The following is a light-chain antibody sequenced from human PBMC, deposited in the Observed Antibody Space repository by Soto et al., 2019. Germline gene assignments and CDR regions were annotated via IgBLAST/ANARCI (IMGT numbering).Light chain of an antibody. CDR2: DAS. Sequence: IQMTQSPSTLSASVGDRVTITCRASQSISSWLAWYQQKPGKAPKLLIYDASSLESGVPSRFSGSGSGTEFTLTISSLQPDDFATYYCQQYNSYLWTFGQGTKADIK. J-gene: IGKJ1*01. V-gene: IGKV1-5*01. CDR3: QQYNSYLWT. CDR1: QSISSW.